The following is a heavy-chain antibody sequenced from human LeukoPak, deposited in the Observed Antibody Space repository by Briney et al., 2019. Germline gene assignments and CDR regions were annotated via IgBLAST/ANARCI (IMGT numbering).Heavy chain of an antibody. CDR1: GFTFSSYW. CDR3: ARVLLGATTTNYYYYYMDV. CDR2: IKQDGSEV. D-gene: IGHD1-26*01. J-gene: IGHJ6*03. Sequence: GGSLRLSCAASGFTFSSYWMTWVRQAPGKGLEWVANIKQDGSEVYYVDSVKGRFTISRDNAKNSLYLQMNSLRVDDTAVYYCARVLLGATTTNYYYYYMDVWGKGTTVTVSS. V-gene: IGHV3-7*01.